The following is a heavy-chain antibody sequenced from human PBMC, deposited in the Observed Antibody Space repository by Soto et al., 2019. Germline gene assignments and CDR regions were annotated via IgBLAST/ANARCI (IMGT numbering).Heavy chain of an antibody. Sequence: GASVKVSCKVSGYALTELSMHWVRQAPGKGLEWMGGFDPEDGETIYAQKFQGRVTMTEDTSTDTAYMELGSLRSEDTAVYYCATKGGGSGVLRYFDWSYYYYYMDVWGKGTTVTVSS. J-gene: IGHJ6*03. D-gene: IGHD3-9*01. CDR3: ATKGGGSGVLRYFDWSYYYYYMDV. CDR1: GYALTELS. V-gene: IGHV1-24*01. CDR2: FDPEDGET.